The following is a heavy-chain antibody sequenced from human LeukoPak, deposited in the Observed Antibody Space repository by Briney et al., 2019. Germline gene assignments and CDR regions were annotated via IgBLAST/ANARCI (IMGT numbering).Heavy chain of an antibody. CDR1: GFTFSSYS. D-gene: IGHD3-22*01. V-gene: IGHV3-21*04. Sequence: GGSLRLSCAASGFTFSSYSMNWVRQAPGKGLEWVSSISSSSSYIYYADSVKGRFTISRDNAKNSLYLQMNSLRAEDTAVYYCAKRPKGDYYDSTGYFDYWGQGTLVTASS. J-gene: IGHJ4*02. CDR2: ISSSSSYI. CDR3: AKRPKGDYYDSTGYFDY.